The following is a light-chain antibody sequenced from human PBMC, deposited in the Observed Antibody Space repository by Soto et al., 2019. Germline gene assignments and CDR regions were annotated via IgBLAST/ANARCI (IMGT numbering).Light chain of an antibody. CDR3: QVWDISSNHVI. J-gene: IGLJ2*01. V-gene: IGLV3-21*04. CDR1: NIGSKS. CDR2: YDS. Sequence: SYELTQPPSVSVAPGKTARITCGGNNIGSKSVHWYQQKAGQAPILAMYYDSDRPSGIPERFSGSNSVNTATLTIRTVEAGDEADYYCQVWDISSNHVIFGGGTKLTVL.